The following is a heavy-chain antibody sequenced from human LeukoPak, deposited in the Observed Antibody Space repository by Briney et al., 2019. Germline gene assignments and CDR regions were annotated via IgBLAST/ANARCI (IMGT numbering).Heavy chain of an antibody. CDR3: ARVRGGVTYGQTDI. V-gene: IGHV3-74*01. CDR2: INSDGSST. CDR1: GFTFSSYW. J-gene: IGHJ4*02. D-gene: IGHD3-10*01. Sequence: GGSLRLSCVASGFTFSSYWMHWVRQAPGKGLVWVSRINSDGSSTSYADSVKGRFTISRDNAKNTLYLQMNSLRAEDTAIYYCARVRGGVTYGQTDIWGQGTLVTVSS.